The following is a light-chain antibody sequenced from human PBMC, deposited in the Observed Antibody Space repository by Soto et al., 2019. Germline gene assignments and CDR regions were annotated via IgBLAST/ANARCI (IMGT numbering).Light chain of an antibody. CDR3: SSYTSSSTYV. CDR2: DVS. Sequence: QAVVTQPPSVSGSPGQSVAISCTGTSSDVGGSNGVSWYQQPPGTAPKLIIYDVSNRPSGVPDRFSGSKSGNTASLIISGLQAEDEGDYYCSSYTSSSTYVFGTGTQLTVL. CDR1: SSDVGGSNG. V-gene: IGLV2-18*02. J-gene: IGLJ7*01.